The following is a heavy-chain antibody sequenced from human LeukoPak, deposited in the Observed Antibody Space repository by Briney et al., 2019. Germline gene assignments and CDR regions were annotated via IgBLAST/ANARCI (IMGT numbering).Heavy chain of an antibody. Sequence: PGGSLRLSCAASGFTFNNYAMNWVRQAPGEGLEWGSFISGSSNTIYYADSVRGRFTISRDNAKKSVYLQMNSLRAEDTAVYFCARGLLVVGSKKGNPGNYWGPGTLVAVSS. J-gene: IGHJ4*02. CDR2: ISGSSNTI. CDR1: GFTFNNYA. V-gene: IGHV3-48*04. D-gene: IGHD1-14*01. CDR3: ARGLLVVGSKKGNPGNY.